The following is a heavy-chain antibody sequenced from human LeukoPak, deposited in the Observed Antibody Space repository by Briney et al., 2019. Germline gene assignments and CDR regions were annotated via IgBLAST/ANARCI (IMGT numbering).Heavy chain of an antibody. V-gene: IGHV4-34*01. D-gene: IGHD3-22*01. CDR3: ARDYYDSSGYLVGTLSDAFDI. J-gene: IGHJ3*02. CDR1: GGSFSGYY. CDR2: INHSGST. Sequence: SETLSLTCAVYGGSFSGYYWSWIRQPPGKGLEWIGEINHSGSTNYNPSLKSRVTISVDTSENQFSLKLSSVTAADTAVYYCARDYYDSSGYLVGTLSDAFDIWGQGTMVTVSS.